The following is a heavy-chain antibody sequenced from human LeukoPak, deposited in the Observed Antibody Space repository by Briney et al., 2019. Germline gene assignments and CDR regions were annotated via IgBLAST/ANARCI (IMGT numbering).Heavy chain of an antibody. J-gene: IGHJ4*02. Sequence: SVKVSCKASGGTFSSYAISWVRQAPGQGLEWMGRIIPIFGTANYAQEFQGRVTITTDESTSTAYMELSSLRSEDTAVYYCARDRLGGGDYYIDYWGQGTLVTVSS. CDR3: ARDRLGGGDYYIDY. V-gene: IGHV1-69*05. CDR1: GGTFSSYA. CDR2: IIPIFGTA. D-gene: IGHD2-21*01.